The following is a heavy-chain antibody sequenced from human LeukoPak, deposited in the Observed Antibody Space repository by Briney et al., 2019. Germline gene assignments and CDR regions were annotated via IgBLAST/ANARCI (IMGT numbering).Heavy chain of an antibody. J-gene: IGHJ4*02. D-gene: IGHD3-22*01. CDR2: ISSSGSTI. V-gene: IGHV3-48*03. Sequence: GGSLRLSCAASGFTFSSYEMNWVRQAPGKGLEWVSYISSSGSTIYYADSVKGRFTISRDNAKNSLYLQMNSLRAEDTAVYYCARDIDDSSGYSYFDYWGQGILVTVSS. CDR1: GFTFSSYE. CDR3: ARDIDDSSGYSYFDY.